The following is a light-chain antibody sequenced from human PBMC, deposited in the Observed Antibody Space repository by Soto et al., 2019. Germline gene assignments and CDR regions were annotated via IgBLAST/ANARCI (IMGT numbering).Light chain of an antibody. V-gene: IGLV2-11*01. Sequence: QSALTQPRSVSGSPGQSVTISCTGTSSDVGGYDFVSWYQQHPGKTPKLMIYDVSKRPSGVPDRFSASKSGNTASLTISGLQAEDEADYYCCSFAGNSVIFGGGTKLTVL. CDR1: SSDVGGYDF. J-gene: IGLJ2*01. CDR2: DVS. CDR3: CSFAGNSVI.